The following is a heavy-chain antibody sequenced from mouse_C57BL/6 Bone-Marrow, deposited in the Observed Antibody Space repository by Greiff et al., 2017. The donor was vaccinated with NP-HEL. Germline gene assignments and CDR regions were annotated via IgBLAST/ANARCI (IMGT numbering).Heavy chain of an antibody. V-gene: IGHV1-69*01. CDR3: ARYGYYAMDY. D-gene: IGHD1-1*01. CDR1: GYTFTSYW. J-gene: IGHJ4*01. Sequence: QVQLQQPGAELVMPGASVKLSCKASGYTFTSYWMHWVKQRPGQGLEWIGEIDPSDSYTNYNQKFKGKSTLTVDKSSSTAYMQLSSLTSEDSAVYYCARYGYYAMDYWGQGTSDTVSS. CDR2: IDPSDSYT.